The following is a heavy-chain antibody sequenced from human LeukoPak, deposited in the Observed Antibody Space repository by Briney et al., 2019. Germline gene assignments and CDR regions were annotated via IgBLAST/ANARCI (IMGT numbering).Heavy chain of an antibody. Sequence: GGSLRLSCAASGFTFSNYSMNWVPQAPGKGLEWGSSISSSSSYIYYADSVKGRFTISRDNAKNSLYLQMNSLRAEDTAVYYCAREDSSSWFEVRDYYGKDVWGQGTTVTVSS. J-gene: IGHJ6*02. CDR2: ISSSSSYI. CDR3: AREDSSSWFEVRDYYGKDV. V-gene: IGHV3-21*01. D-gene: IGHD6-13*01. CDR1: GFTFSNYS.